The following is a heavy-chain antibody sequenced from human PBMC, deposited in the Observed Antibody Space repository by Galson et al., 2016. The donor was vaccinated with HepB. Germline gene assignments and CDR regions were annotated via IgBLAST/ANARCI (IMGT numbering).Heavy chain of an antibody. D-gene: IGHD3-10*01. J-gene: IGHJ4*02. CDR2: IYWNSALI. CDR3: VKARGATTEVLDF. Sequence: SLRLPCTASGITFDAYAFHWVRLAPGRGLEWVSHIYWNSALIDYADSVKGRFTISRDNAKDIVYRQMDRLTTEDTAVYYCVKARGATTEVLDFWGQGTRVTVSS. V-gene: IGHV3-9*01. CDR1: GITFDAYA.